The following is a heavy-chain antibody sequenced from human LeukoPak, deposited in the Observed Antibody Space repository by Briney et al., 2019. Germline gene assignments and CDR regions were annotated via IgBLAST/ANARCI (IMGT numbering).Heavy chain of an antibody. V-gene: IGHV4-39*07. CDR3: ARADYGSGSYYPGWFDP. CDR1: GGSISSSSYY. D-gene: IGHD3-10*01. Sequence: PSETLSLTCTVSGGSISSSSYYWGWIRQPPGKGLEWIGSIYYSGSTYYNPSLKSRVTISVDTSKNQFSLKLSSVTAADTAVYYCARADYGSGSYYPGWFDPWGQGTLVTVSS. J-gene: IGHJ5*02. CDR2: IYYSGST.